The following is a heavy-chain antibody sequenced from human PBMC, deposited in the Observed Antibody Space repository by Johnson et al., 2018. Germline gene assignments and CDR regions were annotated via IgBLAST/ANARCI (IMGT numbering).Heavy chain of an antibody. J-gene: IGHJ3*02. Sequence: QVQLQESGGGVVQPGRSLRLSCAASGFTFSSYGMHWVRQAPGKGLEWVAVIWYDGSNKYYADSVKGRFTISRDNSKNTLYLQMNSLRAEDTAVYYCAREPLGDYYDSSGPFFDIWGQGTMVTVSS. CDR1: GFTFSSYG. CDR3: AREPLGDYYDSSGPFFDI. CDR2: IWYDGSNK. D-gene: IGHD3-22*01. V-gene: IGHV3-33*01.